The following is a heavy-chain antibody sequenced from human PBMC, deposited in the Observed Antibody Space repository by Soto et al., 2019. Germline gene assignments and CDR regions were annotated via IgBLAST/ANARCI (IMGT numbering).Heavy chain of an antibody. CDR3: ARTASDAFDI. Sequence: QVQLVQSGAEVKKPGASVNVSCKASGYSFAKYAIHWVRQAPGQRLEWMGWIDGGSGNTRFSQKFQCRVTISMDPSATTAYLELTSLRSEDRAVYYCARTASDAFDIWGQGTMVSIFS. J-gene: IGHJ3*02. CDR2: IDGGSGNT. CDR1: GYSFAKYA. D-gene: IGHD5-18*01. V-gene: IGHV1-3*01.